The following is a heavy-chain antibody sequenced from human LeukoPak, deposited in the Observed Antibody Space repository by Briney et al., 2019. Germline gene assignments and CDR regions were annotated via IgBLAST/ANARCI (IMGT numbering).Heavy chain of an antibody. CDR1: GGTFSSYA. Sequence: ASVKVSCKASGGTFSSYAISWVRQAPGQGLEWMGGIIPIFGTANYAQKFQGRVTITADESTSTAYMELSSLRSEDTAAYYCARLNYYDSSGYYEASGYWGQGTLVTVSS. D-gene: IGHD3-22*01. V-gene: IGHV1-69*13. CDR2: IIPIFGTA. CDR3: ARLNYYDSSGYYEASGY. J-gene: IGHJ4*02.